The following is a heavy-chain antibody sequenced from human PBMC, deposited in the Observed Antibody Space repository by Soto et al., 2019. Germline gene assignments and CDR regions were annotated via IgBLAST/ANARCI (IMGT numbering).Heavy chain of an antibody. Sequence: KQSQTLSLTCAISGDSVSSNSAAWNWIRQSPSRGLEWLGRTYYRSKWYNDYAVSVKSRITINPDTSKNQFSLQLNSVTPEDTAVYYCARVGSIAAAGTPEVRAFDIWGQGTMVTVSS. V-gene: IGHV6-1*01. J-gene: IGHJ3*02. D-gene: IGHD6-13*01. CDR3: ARVGSIAAAGTPEVRAFDI. CDR1: GDSVSSNSAA. CDR2: TYYRSKWYN.